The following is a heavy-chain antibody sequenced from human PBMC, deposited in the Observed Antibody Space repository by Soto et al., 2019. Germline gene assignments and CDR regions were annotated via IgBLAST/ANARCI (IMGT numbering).Heavy chain of an antibody. J-gene: IGHJ4*02. CDR1: GFTFDDYA. CDR3: AKDKAFLWFGEGYDY. V-gene: IGHV3-9*01. D-gene: IGHD3-10*01. CDR2: ISWNSGSI. Sequence: EVQLVESGGGLVQPGRSLRLSCAASGFTFDDYAMHWVRQAPGKGLEWVSGISWNSGSIGYADSVKGRFTISRDNAKNSLYLQMNSLRAEDTALYYCAKDKAFLWFGEGYDYWGQGTLVTVSS.